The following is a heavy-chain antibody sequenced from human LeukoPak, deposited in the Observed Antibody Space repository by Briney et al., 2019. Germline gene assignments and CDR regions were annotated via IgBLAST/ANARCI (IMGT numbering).Heavy chain of an antibody. CDR1: GYTFTSYY. V-gene: IGHV1-46*01. Sequence: ASVKVSCKASGYTFTSYYMHWVRQAPGQGLEWMGIINPSGGSTSYAQKFQGRVTMTRDMSTSTVYMELSSLRSEDTAVYYCARVSRLYYDTSGRIFDYWGQGTLVTVSS. J-gene: IGHJ4*02. CDR3: ARVSRLYYDTSGRIFDY. CDR2: INPSGGST. D-gene: IGHD3-22*01.